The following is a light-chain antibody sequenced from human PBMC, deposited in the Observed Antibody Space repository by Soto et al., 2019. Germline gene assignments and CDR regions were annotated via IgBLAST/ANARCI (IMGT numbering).Light chain of an antibody. CDR1: QSVSSN. Sequence: EIVMTQSPATLSVSPGERATLSCRDSQSVSSNLAWYQQKPGQAPRLHIYGASTRSTGIPVIFSGSGSETEYTLTISSLLSEDFEVYYCQKCVNSPRTFGQGTKVEFK. CDR2: GAS. J-gene: IGKJ1*01. V-gene: IGKV3-15*01. CDR3: QKCVNSPRT.